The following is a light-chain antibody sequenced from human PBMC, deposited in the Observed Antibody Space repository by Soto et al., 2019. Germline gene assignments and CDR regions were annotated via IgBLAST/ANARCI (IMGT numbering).Light chain of an antibody. CDR2: NAS. Sequence: DIQMTQSPSSLSASVGDIVTITCRASQGISDLLVWFRQRPGKAPQPLIYNASTLQSGVPSRFSGTGSGTVFTLTIGSLQPEDYATFYCQQYYTYPLTFGQGTKLEIK. CDR1: QGISDL. J-gene: IGKJ2*01. CDR3: QQYYTYPLT. V-gene: IGKV1-16*01.